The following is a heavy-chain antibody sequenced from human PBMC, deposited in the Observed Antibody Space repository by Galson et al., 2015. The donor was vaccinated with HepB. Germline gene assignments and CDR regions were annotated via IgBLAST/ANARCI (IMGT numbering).Heavy chain of an antibody. CDR2: ISGSGGNT. V-gene: IGHV3-23*01. Sequence: SLRLSCAASGFTFSSYAMSWVRQAPGKGLEWVSAISGSGGNTYYADSVKGRFTISRGNSKNTLYLQMNSLRAEDTAVYYCAKGWQQLAFFDYWGQGTLVTVSS. J-gene: IGHJ4*02. CDR1: GFTFSSYA. D-gene: IGHD6-13*01. CDR3: AKGWQQLAFFDY.